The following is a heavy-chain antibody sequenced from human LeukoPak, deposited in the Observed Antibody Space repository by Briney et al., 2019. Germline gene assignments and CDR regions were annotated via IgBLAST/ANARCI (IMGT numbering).Heavy chain of an antibody. V-gene: IGHV4-61*05. Sequence: SETLSLTCTVSGGSISSSSYYWGWIRQPPGKGLEWIGYIYYTGSTNYNPSLKSRVTVSVDTSKNQFSLNLTSVTAADTAVYYCAGGIATYYYFYYMDVWGKGTTVTVSS. D-gene: IGHD6-13*01. J-gene: IGHJ6*03. CDR2: IYYTGST. CDR3: AGGIATYYYFYYMDV. CDR1: GGSISSSSYY.